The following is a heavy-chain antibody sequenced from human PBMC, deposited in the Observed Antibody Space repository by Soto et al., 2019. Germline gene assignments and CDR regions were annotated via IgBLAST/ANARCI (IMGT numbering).Heavy chain of an antibody. J-gene: IGHJ4*02. Sequence: ASVKVSCKASGYSFTDYHIPWVPQAPGQGLEWLVGNYPKGAGTSTAQKFQGWVTMTRDRSISTVYMELTRLRSDDTAVYYCGIPGATGHLDYWGQGSRVTVSS. CDR3: GIPGATGHLDY. CDR2: NYPKGAGT. CDR1: GYSFTDYH. V-gene: IGHV1-2*04. D-gene: IGHD3-10*01.